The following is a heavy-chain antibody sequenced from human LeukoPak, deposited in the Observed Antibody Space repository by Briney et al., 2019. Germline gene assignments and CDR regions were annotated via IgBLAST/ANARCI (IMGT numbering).Heavy chain of an antibody. CDR2: IQYDGSNK. V-gene: IGHV3-30*02. CDR1: GFNFSSYG. J-gene: IGHJ4*02. CDR3: AKDPDY. Sequence: PGGSLRLSCVASGFNFSSYGMHWVRQAPGKGLEWVAFIQYDGSNKYFADSVKGRFAISRDNSKKTLYLQMNSLRAEDTAVYYCAKDPDYWGQGTLVTVSS.